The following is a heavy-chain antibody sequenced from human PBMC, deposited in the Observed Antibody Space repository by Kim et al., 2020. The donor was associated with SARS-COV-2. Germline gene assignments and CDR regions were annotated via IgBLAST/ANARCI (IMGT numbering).Heavy chain of an antibody. J-gene: IGHJ6*02. V-gene: IGHV3-30*07. D-gene: IGHD3-9*01. CDR3: ARDTYYDILTGSLYYYGMDV. Sequence: RFTISRDNSKNTLYLQMNSLRAEDTAVYYCARDTYYDILTGSLYYYGMDVWGQGTTVTVSS.